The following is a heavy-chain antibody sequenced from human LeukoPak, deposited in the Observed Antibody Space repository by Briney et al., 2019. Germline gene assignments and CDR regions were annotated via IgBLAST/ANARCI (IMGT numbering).Heavy chain of an antibody. CDR2: ISGSGGST. CDR3: AKGSPGSSWPYYFDY. J-gene: IGHJ4*02. Sequence: GGSLRLSCAASGFTFNSYSMNWVRQAPGKGLEWVSAISGSGGSTYYADSVKGRFTISRDNSKNTLYLQMNSLRAEDTAVYYCAKGSPGSSWPYYFDYWGQGTLATVSS. CDR1: GFTFNSYS. D-gene: IGHD6-13*01. V-gene: IGHV3-23*01.